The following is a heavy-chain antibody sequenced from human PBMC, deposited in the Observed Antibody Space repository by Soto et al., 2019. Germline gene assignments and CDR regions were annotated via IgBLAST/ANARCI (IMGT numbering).Heavy chain of an antibody. J-gene: IGHJ5*02. CDR3: ARVGGASTLRVTNNWFDP. CDR1: GGSISSGGYS. D-gene: IGHD4-4*01. CDR2: IYHSGST. Sequence: SETLSLTCAVSGGSISSGGYSWSWIRQPPGKGLEWIGYIYHSGSTYYNPSLKSRVTISVDRSKNQFSLKLSSVTAADTAVYYCARVGGASTLRVTNNWFDPWGQGTLVTVSS. V-gene: IGHV4-30-2*01.